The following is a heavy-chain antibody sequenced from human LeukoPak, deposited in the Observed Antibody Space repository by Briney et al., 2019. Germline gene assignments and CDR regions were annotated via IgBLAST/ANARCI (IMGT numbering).Heavy chain of an antibody. D-gene: IGHD6-19*01. V-gene: IGHV4-38-2*02. CDR1: GYSISSGYY. CDR3: ARSVSGWWFDY. J-gene: IGHJ4*02. CDR2: IYHSGST. Sequence: SETLSLTCTVSGYSISSGYYWGWIRQPPGQGLEWIGSIYHSGSTYYNPSLKSRVTISVDTSKNQFSLKLSSVTAADTAVYYCARSVSGWWFDYWGQGTLVTVSS.